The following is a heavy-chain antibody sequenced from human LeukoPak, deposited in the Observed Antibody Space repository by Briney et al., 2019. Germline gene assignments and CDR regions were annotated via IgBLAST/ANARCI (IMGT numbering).Heavy chain of an antibody. CDR2: ISSSSSYI. J-gene: IGHJ4*02. Sequence: GGSLRHSCAASGFTFSSYSMNWVRQAPGKGLEWVSSISSSSSYIYYADSVKGRFTISRDNAKNSLYLQMNSLRAEDTAVYYCASLSSIAAPFDYWGQGTLVTVSS. CDR3: ASLSSIAAPFDY. CDR1: GFTFSSYS. D-gene: IGHD6-6*01. V-gene: IGHV3-21*01.